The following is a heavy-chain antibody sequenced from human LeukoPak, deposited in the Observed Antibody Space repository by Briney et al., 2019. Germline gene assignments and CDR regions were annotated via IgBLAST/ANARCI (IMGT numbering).Heavy chain of an antibody. Sequence: ASVKVSCKAFGYTFTSNYMHWVRQAPGQGPEWMGVISPSGGSTTYAQKFQGRVTLTRDMSTSTDYLELSSLRSEDTAVYYCARGRSSSGWYVPQRDAFDIWGQGTMVTVSS. CDR1: GYTFTSNY. CDR3: ARGRSSSGWYVPQRDAFDI. D-gene: IGHD6-19*01. V-gene: IGHV1-46*01. CDR2: ISPSGGST. J-gene: IGHJ3*02.